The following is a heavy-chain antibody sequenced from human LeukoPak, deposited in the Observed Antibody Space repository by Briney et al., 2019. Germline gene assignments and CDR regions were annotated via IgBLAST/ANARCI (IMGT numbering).Heavy chain of an antibody. CDR3: ARDRVLISSGWFDY. Sequence: SETLSLTCTVSGGSISSGGYYWSWIRQHPGKGLEWIGYLYYSGSTYYNPSLKSRVTISVDTSKNQFSLKLSSVTAADTAVYYCARDRVLISSGWFDYWGQGTLVTVSS. J-gene: IGHJ4*02. D-gene: IGHD6-19*01. V-gene: IGHV4-31*03. CDR1: GGSISSGGYY. CDR2: LYYSGST.